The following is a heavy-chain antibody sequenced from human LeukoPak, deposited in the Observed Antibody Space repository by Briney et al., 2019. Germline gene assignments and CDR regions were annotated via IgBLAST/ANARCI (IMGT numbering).Heavy chain of an antibody. J-gene: IGHJ5*02. Sequence: GRSLRLSCAASGFTFSRYAMHWVRQAPGKGLEWVAVISYDGSNKYYADSVKGRFTISRDNSKNTLYLQMNSLRAEDTAVYYCARELLGITMVRGSRVFFNWFDPWGQGTLVTVSS. CDR3: ARELLGITMVRGSRVFFNWFDP. V-gene: IGHV3-30-3*01. CDR2: ISYDGSNK. D-gene: IGHD3-10*01. CDR1: GFTFSRYA.